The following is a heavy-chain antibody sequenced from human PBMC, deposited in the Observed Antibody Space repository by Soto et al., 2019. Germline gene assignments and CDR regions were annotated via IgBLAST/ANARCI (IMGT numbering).Heavy chain of an antibody. CDR2: ISAYNGNT. CDR3: ARDGACIQQLVVGCGTNYYYYGMDV. J-gene: IGHJ6*02. D-gene: IGHD6-13*01. V-gene: IGHV1-18*01. Sequence: GASVKVSCKASGYTFTSYGISWVRQAPGQGLEWMGWISAYNGNTNYAQKLQGRVTMTTDTSTSTAYMELRSLRSDDTAVYYCARDGACIQQLVVGCGTNYYYYGMDVWGQGTTVTVSS. CDR1: GYTFTSYG.